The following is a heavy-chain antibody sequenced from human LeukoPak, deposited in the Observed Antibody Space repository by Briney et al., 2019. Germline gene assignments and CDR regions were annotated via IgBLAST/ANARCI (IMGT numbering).Heavy chain of an antibody. CDR1: GFTFSSYS. CDR2: ISSSSSYI. D-gene: IGHD6-19*01. Sequence: GGSLRLSCAASGFTFSSYSMNWVRQAPGKGLEWVSSISSSSSYIYYADSVKGRFTISRDNAKNSLYLQMNSLRAEDTAVYYCARDLARTLAGLDYWGQGTLVTVSS. CDR3: ARDLARTLAGLDY. V-gene: IGHV3-21*01. J-gene: IGHJ4*02.